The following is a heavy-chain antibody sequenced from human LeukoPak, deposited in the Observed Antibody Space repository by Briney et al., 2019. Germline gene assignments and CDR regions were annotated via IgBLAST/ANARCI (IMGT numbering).Heavy chain of an antibody. CDR3: AKDFSGYYWMFDP. Sequence: WIRQPPGKGLEWVAVISYDGSNKYYADSVKGRFTISKDNSKNTLSLEMNSLRAEDTAVYYCAKDFSGYYWMFDPWGQGTLVTVSS. CDR2: ISYDGSNK. V-gene: IGHV3-30-3*02. D-gene: IGHD3-22*01. J-gene: IGHJ5*02.